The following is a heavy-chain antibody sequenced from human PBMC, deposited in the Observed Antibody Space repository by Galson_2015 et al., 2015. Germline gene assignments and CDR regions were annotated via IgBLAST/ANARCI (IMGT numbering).Heavy chain of an antibody. CDR1: GFTFSSYW. Sequence: SLRLSCAASGFTFSSYWMSWVRQAPGKGLEWVANIKQDGSEKYYVDSVKGRFTISRDNAKNSLYLQMNSLRAEDTAVYYCARDGVGNYDFWSGYYPDVDYYYGMDVWGQGTTVTVSS. V-gene: IGHV3-7*01. D-gene: IGHD3-3*01. CDR2: IKQDGSEK. CDR3: ARDGVGNYDFWSGYYPDVDYYYGMDV. J-gene: IGHJ6*02.